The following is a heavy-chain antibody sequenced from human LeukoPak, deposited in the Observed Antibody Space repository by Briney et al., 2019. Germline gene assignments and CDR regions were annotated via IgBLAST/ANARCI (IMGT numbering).Heavy chain of an antibody. Sequence: SETLSLTCTVSGGSISSGSYYWSWIRQPAGKGLEWIGRIYTSGSTNYNPSLKSRVTISVDTSKNQFSLKLSSVTAADTAVYYCARGRLAAAGYYYMDVWGKGTTVTISS. CDR2: IYTSGST. V-gene: IGHV4-61*02. D-gene: IGHD6-13*01. J-gene: IGHJ6*03. CDR1: GGSISSGSYY. CDR3: ARGRLAAAGYYYMDV.